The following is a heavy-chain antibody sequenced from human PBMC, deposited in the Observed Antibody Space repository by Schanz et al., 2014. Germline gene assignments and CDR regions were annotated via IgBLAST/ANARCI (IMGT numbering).Heavy chain of an antibody. J-gene: IGHJ4*01. CDR2: INPSSGTT. CDR1: GYTFTTYY. CDR3: ARGGFVDSASFDS. Sequence: QVQLVQSGAEAKKPGVSVKVSCKASGYTFTTYYIHWVRQAPGQGLEWMGKINPSSGTTRIAQNFQGRLTVTRDTSTSTVNMELSSLRSEDTADYYCARGGFVDSASFDSWGHGTLVNVSS. D-gene: IGHD3-22*01. V-gene: IGHV1-46*03.